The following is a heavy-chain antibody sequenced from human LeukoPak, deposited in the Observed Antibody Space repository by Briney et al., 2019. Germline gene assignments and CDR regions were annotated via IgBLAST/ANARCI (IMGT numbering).Heavy chain of an antibody. CDR1: GYSISSGYY. D-gene: IGHD4-11*01. Sequence: PSETLSLTCAVSGYSISSGYYWGWIRQPPGKGLEWIGSFYHSGNSYYNPPLKSRVSISVDTSKNQFSLNLSSVTAADTALYYCARHDFYSNYPHNWFDPWGQGTLVTVSS. J-gene: IGHJ5*02. V-gene: IGHV4-38-2*01. CDR2: FYHSGNS. CDR3: ARHDFYSNYPHNWFDP.